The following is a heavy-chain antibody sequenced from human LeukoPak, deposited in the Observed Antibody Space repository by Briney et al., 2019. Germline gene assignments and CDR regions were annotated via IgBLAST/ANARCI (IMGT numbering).Heavy chain of an antibody. J-gene: IGHJ4*02. CDR3: ARGGTRWYVDY. Sequence: PSETLSLTCTVSGGSISSYYWSWIRQPPGKGLEWIGEINHSGSTNYNPSLKSRVTISLHTSKTQFSLKLSSMTAADTAVYFCARGGTRWYVDYWGQGTLVTVSS. CDR2: INHSGST. D-gene: IGHD6-13*01. V-gene: IGHV4-34*01. CDR1: GGSISSYY.